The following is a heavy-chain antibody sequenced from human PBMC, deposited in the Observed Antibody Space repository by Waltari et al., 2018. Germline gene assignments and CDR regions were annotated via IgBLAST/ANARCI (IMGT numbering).Heavy chain of an antibody. D-gene: IGHD2-21*01. J-gene: IGHJ1*01. CDR2: FDPEDAEV. CDR3: ASYTVVIKGRYFQY. CDR1: GYTLNDLS. V-gene: IGHV1-24*01. Sequence: QVQLVQSGAEVKKPGASVKVSCKVSGYTLNDLSIHWVRQAPGKGIEWMGGFDPEDAEVNYAQNVQGRVTMTEDTSTDTAYMDLSSLTSEDTAVYYCASYTVVIKGRYFQYWGQGTLVTVSS.